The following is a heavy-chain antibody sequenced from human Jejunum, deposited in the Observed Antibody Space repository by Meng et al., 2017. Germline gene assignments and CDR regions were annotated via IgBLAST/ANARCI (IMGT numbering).Heavy chain of an antibody. CDR1: GFTISDYA. J-gene: IGHJ4*02. CDR3: ARAPDFRSDSSNYYFDF. Sequence: GESLKISCEVSGFTISDYAMNWARQAPGKGLEWVAFIRSKGDGGATQYAASVKDRFTISRDESNSITYLQMNSLKTEDTGVYYCARAPDFRSDSSNYYFDFWGQGTLVTVSS. CDR2: IRSKGDGGAT. D-gene: IGHD3-3*01. V-gene: IGHV3-49*04.